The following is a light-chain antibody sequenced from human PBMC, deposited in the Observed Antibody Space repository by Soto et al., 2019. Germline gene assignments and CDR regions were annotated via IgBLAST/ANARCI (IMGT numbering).Light chain of an antibody. CDR3: SSYAGGTYNWV. J-gene: IGLJ3*02. CDR2: EVT. Sequence: QSALTQPPSASGSPGQSVTISCTGTSSDVGGYNFVSWYQHHPGKAPKLMIYEVTKRPSGVPDRFSGSKSGNTASLTLSGLQAEDEADYYCSSYAGGTYNWVFGGGTKVTVL. CDR1: SSDVGGYNF. V-gene: IGLV2-8*01.